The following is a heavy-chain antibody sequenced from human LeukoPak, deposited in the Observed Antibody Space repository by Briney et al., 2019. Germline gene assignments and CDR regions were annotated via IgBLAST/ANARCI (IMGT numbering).Heavy chain of an antibody. V-gene: IGHV1-69*06. Sequence: SVKVSCTASGGTFSSYTISWVRQAPGQGLEWMGGIIPLFGTPDYAQKFQDRLTITADKSTSTAYMELSSLRSEDTAVYYCASATLRCSGGSCYEMDVWGKGTTVTVSS. CDR1: GGTFSSYT. D-gene: IGHD2-15*01. J-gene: IGHJ6*04. CDR3: ASATLRCSGGSCYEMDV. CDR2: IIPLFGTP.